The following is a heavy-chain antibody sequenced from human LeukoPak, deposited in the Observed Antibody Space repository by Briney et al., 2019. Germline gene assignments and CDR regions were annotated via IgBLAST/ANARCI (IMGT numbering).Heavy chain of an antibody. CDR2: IKSKDDGETT. J-gene: IGHJ4*02. V-gene: IGHV3-15*01. D-gene: IGHD4-11*01. Sequence: GGSLRLSCAASRFSFSTSWMSWVRQAPGKGLEWVGRIKSKDDGETTEYAAPVKGRFTISRDDSESMLYLQMMSRKTEGKAVYYCCADTVHPLPHIDQWARGAQLSLSS. CDR3: CADTVHPLPHIDQ. CDR1: RFSFSTSW.